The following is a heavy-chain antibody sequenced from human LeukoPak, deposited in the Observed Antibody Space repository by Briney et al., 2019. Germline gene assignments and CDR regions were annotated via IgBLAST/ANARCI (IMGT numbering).Heavy chain of an antibody. J-gene: IGHJ4*02. CDR1: GGSISSGGYY. CDR3: ARASGLNSIVVVTHFDY. CDR2: IYYSGST. Sequence: RSSETLSLTCTVSGGSISSGGYYWSWIRQHPGKGLEWIGYIYYSGSTYYNPSLKSRVTISVDTSKNQFSLKLSSVTAADTAVYYCARASGLNSIVVVTHFDYWGQGTLVTVSS. V-gene: IGHV4-31*03. D-gene: IGHD2-21*02.